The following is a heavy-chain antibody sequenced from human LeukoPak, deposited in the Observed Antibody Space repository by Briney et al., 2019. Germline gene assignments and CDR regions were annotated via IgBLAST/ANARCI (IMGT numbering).Heavy chain of an antibody. D-gene: IGHD5-24*01. CDR2: ISYDGSNK. Sequence: PGGSLRLSCAASGFTFNIFGMHWVRQAPGKGLEWVAVISYDGSNKYYADSVKGRFTISRDNSKNTLYLQMNSLRAEDTAVYYCAKEDGDGYRDYFDYWGQGTLVTVSS. J-gene: IGHJ4*02. CDR1: GFTFNIFG. CDR3: AKEDGDGYRDYFDY. V-gene: IGHV3-30*18.